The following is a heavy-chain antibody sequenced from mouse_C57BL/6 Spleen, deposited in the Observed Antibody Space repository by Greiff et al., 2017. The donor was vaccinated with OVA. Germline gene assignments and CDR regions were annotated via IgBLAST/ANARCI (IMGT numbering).Heavy chain of an antibody. CDR3: ARGLVDYYGSSYNWCAY. CDR1: GFNIKNTY. V-gene: IGHV14-3*01. CDR2: IDPANGNT. J-gene: IGHJ3*01. D-gene: IGHD1-1*01. Sequence: VQLQQSVAELVRPGASVKLSCTASGFNIKNTYMHWVKQRPEQGLEWIGRIDPANGNTKYAPKFQGKATITADTSSNTAYLQLSSLTSEDTAIYYCARGLVDYYGSSYNWCAYWGQGTLVTVSA.